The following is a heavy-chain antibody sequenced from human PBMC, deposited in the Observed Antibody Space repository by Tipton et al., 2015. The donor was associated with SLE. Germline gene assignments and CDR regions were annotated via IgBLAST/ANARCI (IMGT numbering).Heavy chain of an antibody. J-gene: IGHJ1*01. CDR1: GGSISSSNW. Sequence: TLSLTCAVSGGSISSSNWWSWVRQPPGKGLEWIGEIYHTGSTNYNPSLKSRVTISVDTSKNQFSLKLSSVTAADTAVYYCAREDTAMGGRRLQHWGQGTLVTVSS. CDR2: IYHTGST. CDR3: AREDTAMGGRRLQH. V-gene: IGHV4-4*02. D-gene: IGHD5-18*01.